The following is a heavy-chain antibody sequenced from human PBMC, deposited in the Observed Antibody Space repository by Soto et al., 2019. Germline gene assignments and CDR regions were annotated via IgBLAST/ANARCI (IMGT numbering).Heavy chain of an antibody. CDR2: IYSGGNT. D-gene: IGHD7-27*01. Sequence: EVQLVESGRGLVQPGESLRLSCAASGFTVSNNYMSWVRQAPGKGLEWVSFIYSGGNTYYADSVKGRFTISRDKSKNTLYLQMNNLRVEDTAVYYCTRRPGSWGQGTLVIVSS. CDR3: TRRPGS. CDR1: GFTVSNNY. V-gene: IGHV3-66*01. J-gene: IGHJ5*02.